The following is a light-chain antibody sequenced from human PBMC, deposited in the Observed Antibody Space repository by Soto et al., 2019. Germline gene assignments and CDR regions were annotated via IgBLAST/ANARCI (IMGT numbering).Light chain of an antibody. CDR2: AAS. CDR1: QSISSY. Sequence: DIQMTQSTSSLSASVGDRVTITCRASQSISSYLNWYQQKPGKATKLLIYAASSLQSGVPSRFSGSGSGTDFTLTISSLQPEDFATYYCQQSYSTPFTFGPWTKVYI. CDR3: QQSYSTPFT. J-gene: IGKJ3*01. V-gene: IGKV1-39*01.